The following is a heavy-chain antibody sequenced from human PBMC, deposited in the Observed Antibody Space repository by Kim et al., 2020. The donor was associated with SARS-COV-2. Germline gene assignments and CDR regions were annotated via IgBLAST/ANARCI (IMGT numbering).Heavy chain of an antibody. D-gene: IGHD5-18*01. Sequence: SETLSLTCAVYGGSFSGYYWSWIRQPPGKGLEWIGEINHSGSTNYNPSLKSRVTISVDTSKNQFSLKLSSVTAADTAVYYCARGRIQLWLWVFDYWGQGTLVTVSS. V-gene: IGHV4-34*01. CDR3: ARGRIQLWLWVFDY. CDR2: INHSGST. J-gene: IGHJ4*02. CDR1: GGSFSGYY.